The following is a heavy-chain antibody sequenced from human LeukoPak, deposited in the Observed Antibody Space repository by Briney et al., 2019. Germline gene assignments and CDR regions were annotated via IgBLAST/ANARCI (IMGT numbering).Heavy chain of an antibody. CDR2: ISYDGSNK. J-gene: IGHJ4*02. V-gene: IGHV3-30*04. Sequence: GRSLRLSCAASGFTFSSYAMHWVRQAPGKGLEWVAVISYDGSNKYYADSVKGRFTISRDNSKNTLYLQMNSLRAEDTAVYYCATICYDFWSGYRKNFDYWGQGTLVTVSS. CDR3: ATICYDFWSGYRKNFDY. CDR1: GFTFSSYA. D-gene: IGHD3-3*01.